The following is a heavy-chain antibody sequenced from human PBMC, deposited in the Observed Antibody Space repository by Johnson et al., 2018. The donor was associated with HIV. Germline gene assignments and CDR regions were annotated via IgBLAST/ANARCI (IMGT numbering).Heavy chain of an antibody. CDR3: ARVYSYATKDGFDI. Sequence: VQLVESGGGLVQPGGSLRLSCAASGFTVSSNYMSWVRQAPGKGLEWVSYITSSGNTVYYADSVKGRFTISRDISKNLLYLQMNNLRTEDTAVYYCARVYSYATKDGFDIWCQGTTVTVSS. CDR1: GFTVSSNY. J-gene: IGHJ3*02. D-gene: IGHD3-10*01. CDR2: ITSSGNTV. V-gene: IGHV3-48*01.